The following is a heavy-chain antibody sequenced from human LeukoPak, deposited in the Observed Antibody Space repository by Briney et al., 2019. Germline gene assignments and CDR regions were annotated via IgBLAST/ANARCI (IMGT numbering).Heavy chain of an antibody. CDR1: GFTFSSYS. J-gene: IGHJ3*02. D-gene: IGHD5-18*01. CDR3: ARVLGVGGYSYIYDAFDI. Sequence: TPGGSLRLSCAASGFTFSSYSMNWVRQAPGKGLEWVSSISSSSSYIYYADSVKGRFTISRDNAKNSLYLQMNSLRAEDTAVYYCARVLGVGGYSYIYDAFDIWGQGTMVTVSS. CDR2: ISSSSSYI. V-gene: IGHV3-21*01.